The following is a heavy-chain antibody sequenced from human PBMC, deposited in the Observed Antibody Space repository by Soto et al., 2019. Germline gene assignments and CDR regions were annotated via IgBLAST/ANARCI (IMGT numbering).Heavy chain of an antibody. D-gene: IGHD6-19*01. CDR1: GGSFSCYY. V-gene: IGHV4-34*01. CDR2: INHSGST. J-gene: IGHJ5*02. CDR3: AXARWPKAGYGSGKWFDP. Sequence: SETLSLTCAVYGGSFSCYYWSWIRQPPGKGLEWIGEINHSGSTNYNPSLKSRVTISVDTSKNQFSLKLSSVTAADTAVYYCAXARWPKAGYGSGKWFDPWGQGTLVTVSS.